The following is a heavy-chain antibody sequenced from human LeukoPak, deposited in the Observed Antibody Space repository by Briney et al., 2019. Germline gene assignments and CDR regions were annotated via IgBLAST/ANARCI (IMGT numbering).Heavy chain of an antibody. CDR3: AKTTAVATPPLYFQN. CDR1: GFTFSSYA. D-gene: IGHD4-23*01. Sequence: QPGGSLRLSCAASGFTFSSYAMSWVRQVPGEGLEWVSSIGGSGRSMYYADSVKGRFTISRDSSKNTLYLQMNSLIAEDTAVYYCAKTTAVATPPLYFQNWGQGTLVTVSS. J-gene: IGHJ1*01. V-gene: IGHV3-23*01. CDR2: IGGSGRSM.